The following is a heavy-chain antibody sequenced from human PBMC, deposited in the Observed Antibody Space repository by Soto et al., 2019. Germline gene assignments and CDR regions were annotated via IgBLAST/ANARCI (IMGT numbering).Heavy chain of an antibody. J-gene: IGHJ6*03. Sequence: ASVKVSCKASGYTFTDYPMHWVRQAPGQRLEWMGWINAGNGNTKYSQKFQGRLTITRNTSTSTASMELSSLRSEDTAVYYCATYCSGGSCYSGISYYYYYMDVWGKGTTVTVSS. V-gene: IGHV1-3*01. CDR3: ATYCSGGSCYSGISYYYYYMDV. CDR1: GYTFTDYP. D-gene: IGHD2-15*01. CDR2: INAGNGNT.